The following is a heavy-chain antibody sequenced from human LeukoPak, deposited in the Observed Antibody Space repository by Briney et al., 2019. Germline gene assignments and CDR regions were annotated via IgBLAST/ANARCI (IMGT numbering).Heavy chain of an antibody. CDR1: GLTFSSYS. CDR3: ARGSGQLWGYFDY. J-gene: IGHJ4*02. V-gene: IGHV3-21*01. CDR2: ISISSSYI. D-gene: IGHD5-18*01. Sequence: GGCLSLSYPASGLTFSSYSMNWVRHAAGKGLGWDSSISISSSYIYYADSVKGRFTISRDNAKNSLYLQMNSRRAEDTAVYYCARGSGQLWGYFDYWGQGTLVTVSS.